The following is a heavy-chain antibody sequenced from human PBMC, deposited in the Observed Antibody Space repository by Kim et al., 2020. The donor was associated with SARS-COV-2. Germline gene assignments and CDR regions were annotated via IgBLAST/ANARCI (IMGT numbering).Heavy chain of an antibody. V-gene: IGHV1-3*01. Sequence: ASVKVSCKASGYTFTSYAMHWVRQAPGQRLEWMGWINAGNGNTKYSQKFQGRVTITRDTSASTAYMELSSLRSEDTAVYYCAVDFWSGYGSDYWGQGTLVTVSS. CDR2: INAGNGNT. CDR3: AVDFWSGYGSDY. J-gene: IGHJ4*02. CDR1: GYTFTSYA. D-gene: IGHD3-3*01.